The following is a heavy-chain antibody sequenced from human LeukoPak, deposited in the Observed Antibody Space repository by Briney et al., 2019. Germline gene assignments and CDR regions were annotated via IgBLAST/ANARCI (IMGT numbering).Heavy chain of an antibody. CDR2: IGSSGGTR. CDR3: AREDGDAFDI. D-gene: IGHD5-24*01. V-gene: IGHV3-48*03. CDR1: GFTFSSYE. Sequence: GGSLRLSCAASGFTFSSYEMDWVRRAPGKGLEWVSYIGSSGGTRYYADSVKGRFTSSRDNAKNSLYLQMNSLRVEDTAVYYCAREDGDAFDIWGQGTVVSVSS. J-gene: IGHJ3*02.